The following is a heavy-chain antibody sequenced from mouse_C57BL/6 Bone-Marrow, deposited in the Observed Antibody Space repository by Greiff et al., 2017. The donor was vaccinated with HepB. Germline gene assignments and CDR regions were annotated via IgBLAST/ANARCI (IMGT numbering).Heavy chain of an antibody. D-gene: IGHD2-13*01. CDR3: ARTSRGDYAMDY. J-gene: IGHJ4*01. V-gene: IGHV1-81*01. Sequence: VKLMESGAELARPGASVKLSCKASGYTFTSYGISWVKQRTGQGLEWIGEIYPRSGNTYYNEKFKGKATLTADKSSSTAYMELRSLTSEDSAVYFCARTSRGDYAMDYWGQGTSVTVSS. CDR1: GYTFTSYG. CDR2: IYPRSGNT.